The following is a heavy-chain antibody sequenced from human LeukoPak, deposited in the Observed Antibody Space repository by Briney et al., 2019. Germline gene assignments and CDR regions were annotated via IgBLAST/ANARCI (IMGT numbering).Heavy chain of an antibody. Sequence: TGGSLRLSCAASRFTFSTYAMHWVRQAPGKGLEWVAVISYDGSNKYYADSVKGRFTISRDNSKNTLYLQMNSLRAEDTAVYYCARELTGIFDYWGQGTLVTVSS. V-gene: IGHV3-30-3*01. CDR1: RFTFSTYA. J-gene: IGHJ4*02. D-gene: IGHD3-9*01. CDR3: ARELTGIFDY. CDR2: ISYDGSNK.